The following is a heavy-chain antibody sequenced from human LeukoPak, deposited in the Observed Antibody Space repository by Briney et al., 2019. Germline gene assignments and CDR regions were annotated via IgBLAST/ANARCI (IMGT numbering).Heavy chain of an antibody. CDR1: GYTFIDFY. CDR2: INPKNGGT. Sequence: PRASVKVSCKASGYTFIDFYMHWVRQAPGQGLEWMGWINPKNGGTNYAQKLQGRVTMTRDTSISTAYMELSGLRSDDTAVYYCARGFLAAGQELDYWGQGTLVTVSS. V-gene: IGHV1-2*02. CDR3: ARGFLAAGQELDY. J-gene: IGHJ4*02. D-gene: IGHD6-13*01.